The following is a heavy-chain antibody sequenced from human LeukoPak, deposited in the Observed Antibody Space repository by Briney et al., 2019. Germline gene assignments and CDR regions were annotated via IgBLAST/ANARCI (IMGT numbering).Heavy chain of an antibody. CDR1: GFTFSRDY. J-gene: IGHJ6*02. D-gene: IGHD3-3*01. Sequence: GGSLRLSCAASGFTFSRDYIHWVRQAPGKGLEYVSAISGNGVKTHYTNPVKGRFTISRDNSKNTVYLQMGSLSTEDTAVYYCARDTNREQDIWGQGTTVTVSS. V-gene: IGHV3-64*01. CDR3: ARDTNREQDI. CDR2: ISGNGVKT.